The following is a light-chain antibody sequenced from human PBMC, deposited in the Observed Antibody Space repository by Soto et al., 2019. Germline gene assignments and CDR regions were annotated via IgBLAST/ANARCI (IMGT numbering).Light chain of an antibody. CDR1: QSVSSTY. V-gene: IGKV3-20*01. CDR2: GAS. CDR3: QQYGSSRWT. Sequence: EIVLTQSPDTLSLFPGERATLSCRASQSVSSTYLAWYQQKLGQAPRLLIFGASSRATGIPDRFSGSGSGTDFTLTISRPEPEDFAVYYCQQYGSSRWTFGQGTKVDI. J-gene: IGKJ1*01.